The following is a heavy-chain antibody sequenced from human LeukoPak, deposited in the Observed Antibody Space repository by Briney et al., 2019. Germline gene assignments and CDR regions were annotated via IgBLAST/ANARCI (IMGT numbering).Heavy chain of an antibody. CDR1: GYTFTGYY. CDR3: ARVTLHSGSGGYFDY. Sequence: ASVKVSCKASGYTFTGYYMHWVRQAPGQGLEWMGWINPNSGGTNYAQKFQGRVTMTRDTSISTAYMELSRLRSDDTAVYYCARVTLHSGSGGYFDYWGQGTLVTVSS. CDR2: INPNSGGT. J-gene: IGHJ4*02. V-gene: IGHV1-2*02. D-gene: IGHD3-22*01.